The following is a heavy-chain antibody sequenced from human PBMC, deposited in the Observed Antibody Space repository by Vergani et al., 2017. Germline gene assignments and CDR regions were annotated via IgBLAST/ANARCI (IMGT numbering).Heavy chain of an antibody. CDR3: GKTQGTVVGTWWFDP. CDR2: TRPHEDGA. CDR1: GLTLSSYG. V-gene: IGHV3-30*02. D-gene: IGHD1-7*01. J-gene: IGHJ5*02. Sequence: QVHLVGSGGGVVKPGGSMRLSCSASGLTLSSYGVHWVRQAPGRGLESVTFTRPHEDGAFYSASVRGRFTVSRDNSKNTLYLEMNRLNVDDTAIYYCGKTQGTVVGTWWFDPWGQGTPVTVSS.